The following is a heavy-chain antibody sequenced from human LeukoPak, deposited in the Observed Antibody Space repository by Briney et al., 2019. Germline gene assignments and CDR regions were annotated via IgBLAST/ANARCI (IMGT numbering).Heavy chain of an antibody. CDR2: ISGSGGST. D-gene: IGHD3-10*01. V-gene: IGHV3-23*01. CDR1: GVTFSSDA. J-gene: IGHJ3*02. CDR3: ARGGIITSYAFEI. Sequence: GGSLRLSCAASGVTFSSDAMSWVREALGEGLEWVSAISGSGGSTYYADSVKGRFTISRDNAKNSLYLQMDSLRAEDTAVYSCARGGIITSYAFEIWGQGAMVTVSS.